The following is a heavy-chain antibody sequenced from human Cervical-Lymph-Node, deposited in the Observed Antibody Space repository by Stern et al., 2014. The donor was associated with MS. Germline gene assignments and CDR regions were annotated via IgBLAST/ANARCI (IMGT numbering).Heavy chain of an antibody. Sequence: VQLVQSGGGLVQPGGSLRLSCAASGFSLSNHSMNWVRQAPGKGLEWLSYISGSSSVIHYADSVKGRFTISRDNARNSLYLQMNSLRADDTAIYYCATPSPSLYWGQGALVTVSS. CDR2: ISGSSSVI. J-gene: IGHJ4*02. CDR1: GFSLSNHS. CDR3: ATPSPSLY. V-gene: IGHV3-48*01.